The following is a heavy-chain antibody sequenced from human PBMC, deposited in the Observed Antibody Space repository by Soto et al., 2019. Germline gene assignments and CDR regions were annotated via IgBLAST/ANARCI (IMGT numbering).Heavy chain of an antibody. V-gene: IGHV3-33*01. CDR1: GFIFSNYG. D-gene: IGHD2-15*01. CDR3: ARPPFCIGGTCYDYDAFNI. Sequence: QVQLVESGGGVAQPGRSLRLSCAASGFIFSNYGLHWVRQAPGKGLECVAMIWYDGSNKYYADSVQGRFTISRDNSKNTLYLQMNSLRAEDTAVYYCARPPFCIGGTCYDYDAFNIGGQGTMVTVSS. J-gene: IGHJ3*02. CDR2: IWYDGSNK.